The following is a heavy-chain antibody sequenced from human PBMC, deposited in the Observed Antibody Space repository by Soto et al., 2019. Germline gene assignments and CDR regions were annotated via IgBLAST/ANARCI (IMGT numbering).Heavy chain of an antibody. V-gene: IGHV3-23*01. CDR2: VGGSGDST. CDR1: GFTFSNYA. D-gene: IGHD2-15*01. J-gene: IGHJ4*02. CDR3: AKSPLGYCSGGSCYPPHYFDY. Sequence: EVQLLDSGGGLVQPGGSLRLSCAASGFTFSNYAMSWVRQAPGKGLEWVSGVGGSGDSTYYADSVKGRFTISRDNSKDTLYLQMNSLRAEDTAEYYCAKSPLGYCSGGSCYPPHYFDYWGQGTLVTVSS.